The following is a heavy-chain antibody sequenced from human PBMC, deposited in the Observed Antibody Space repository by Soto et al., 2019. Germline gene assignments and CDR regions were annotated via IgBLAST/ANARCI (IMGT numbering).Heavy chain of an antibody. J-gene: IGHJ4*02. D-gene: IGHD3-9*01. CDR2: VSGRSTFA. CDR1: GFAFSSYA. Sequence: EVQLLESGGGLVQPGGSLRLSCAASGFAFSSYAMGWVRQAPGKGLEWFSSVSGRSTFAYYADSLKGRFTISRDNSRNTVSLEMNSRRVEDTAVYYCAKGRGANYFENNGFHFIGYWGQGALVTVSS. CDR3: AKGRGANYFENNGFHFIGY. V-gene: IGHV3-23*01.